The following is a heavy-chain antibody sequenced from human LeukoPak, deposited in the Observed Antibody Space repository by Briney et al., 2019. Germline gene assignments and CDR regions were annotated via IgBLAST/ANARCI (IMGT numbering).Heavy chain of an antibody. D-gene: IGHD1-1*01. J-gene: IGHJ5*02. V-gene: IGHV3-7*04. CDR1: GFNFSSYW. CDR2: INQDGGGK. CDR3: ARVRTGTTYWFYP. Sequence: GGSLRPSFAASGFNFSSYWMSWVRQAPGKGLEWVATINQDGGGKYYVDSVKGRFTISRDNAKNSLHLQMSSLRAEDTAVYYCARVRTGTTYWFYPWGQGALVTVSS.